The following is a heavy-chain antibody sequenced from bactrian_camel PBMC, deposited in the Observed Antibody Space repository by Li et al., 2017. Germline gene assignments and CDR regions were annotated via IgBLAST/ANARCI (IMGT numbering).Heavy chain of an antibody. Sequence: QVQLVESGGGSVQAGGSLRPSCTRSGFTYMMGWFRQAPGKEREGVASISPVTGSTFYADSLKDRFTISRDNSKVTVYLQMNTLQPEDTATYYCAARTSGWKRGLRLLENTTYPYWGQGTQVTVS. V-gene: IGHV3S63*01. CDR1: GFTYM. CDR3: AARTSGWKRGLRLLENTTYPY. J-gene: IGHJ4*01. CDR2: ISPVTGST. D-gene: IGHD4*01.